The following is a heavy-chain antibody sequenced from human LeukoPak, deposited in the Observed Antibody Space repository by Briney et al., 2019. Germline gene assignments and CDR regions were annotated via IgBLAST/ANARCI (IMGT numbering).Heavy chain of an antibody. CDR2: INPSGGST. Sequence: VSVTVSCKASGYTFTSYYMHWVRPAPGQGLEWMGIINPSGGSTSYAQKFQGRVTMTRDTSTSTVYMELSSLRSEDTAVYYCARDPRAYSSGWYYFDYWGQGTLVTVSS. D-gene: IGHD6-19*01. V-gene: IGHV1-46*01. CDR3: ARDPRAYSSGWYYFDY. J-gene: IGHJ4*02. CDR1: GYTFTSYY.